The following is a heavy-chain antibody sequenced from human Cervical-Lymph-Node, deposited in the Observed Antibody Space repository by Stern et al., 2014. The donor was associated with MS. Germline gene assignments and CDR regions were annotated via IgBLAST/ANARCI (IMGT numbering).Heavy chain of an antibody. Sequence: VQLVQSGAEVKKPGSSVKVSCKASRDTFSHNALSWIRQAPGQGLEWMGGIIPILGTTSYAQKFQGRVTITADRVKNIVYMELRSLKSEDSAIYFCARDEGDYGSGSEDSWFDPWGQGTLVTVSS. CDR2: IIPILGTT. CDR3: ARDEGDYGSGSEDSWFDP. V-gene: IGHV1-69*06. J-gene: IGHJ5*02. CDR1: RDTFSHNA. D-gene: IGHD3-10*01.